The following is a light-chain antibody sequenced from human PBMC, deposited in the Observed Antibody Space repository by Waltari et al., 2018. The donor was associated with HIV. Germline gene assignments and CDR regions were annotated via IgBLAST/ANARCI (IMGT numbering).Light chain of an antibody. V-gene: IGKV3-15*01. CDR1: QGVGSN. J-gene: IGKJ2*01. Sequence: IVMTQSPAILSVSPGERVTLSCRASQGVGSNLAWYQQKVGQAPRLLIYGAATRAAEIPVRFSGSGSGTDFTLTIDSLQSEDFATYYCQQYNIRPRGNTFGQGTKLQIK. CDR3: QQYNIRPRGNT. CDR2: GAA.